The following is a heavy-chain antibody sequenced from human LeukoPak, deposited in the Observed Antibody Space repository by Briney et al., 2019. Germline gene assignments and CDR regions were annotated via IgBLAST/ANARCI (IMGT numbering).Heavy chain of an antibody. V-gene: IGHV3-7*01. J-gene: IGHJ4*02. CDR2: IRQDGSDK. D-gene: IGHD5-18*01. CDR3: ARDETPTNGYDPYDF. CDR1: GFTFSSYW. Sequence: GGSLRLSCAASGFTFSSYWMSWVRQAPGKGLEWVANIRQDGSDKYYVDSVKGRFTISRDNAKNSLYLQMNSLRAEDTAVYYYARDETPTNGYDPYDFWGQGTLVTVST.